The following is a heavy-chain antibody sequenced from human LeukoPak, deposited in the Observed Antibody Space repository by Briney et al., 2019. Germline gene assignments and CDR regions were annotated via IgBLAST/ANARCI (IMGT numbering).Heavy chain of an antibody. Sequence: PGGSLRLSCAASGFTFSSYSMNWVHQAPGKGLEWVSSISSSSYIYYADSVKGRFTISRDNAKNSLYLQMNSLRAEDTAVYYCARERAAAATDWFDPWGQGTLVTVSS. CDR1: GFTFSSYS. CDR2: ISSSSYI. D-gene: IGHD6-13*01. V-gene: IGHV3-21*01. CDR3: ARERAAAATDWFDP. J-gene: IGHJ5*02.